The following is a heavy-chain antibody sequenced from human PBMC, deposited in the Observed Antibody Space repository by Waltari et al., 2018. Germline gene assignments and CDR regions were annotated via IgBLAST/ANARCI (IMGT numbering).Heavy chain of an antibody. CDR2: INHSGST. D-gene: IGHD6-13*01. J-gene: IGHJ4*02. V-gene: IGHV4-34*01. CDR1: GGSFSDYS. Sequence: QVQLQQWGAGLLKPSETLSLTFAGYGGSFSDYSWSWLRKHPGKGLEGIGEINHSGSTNYNPSLKVRVTISVDTSKNQFSLKLSSVTAADTAVYYCARGTRWIIAAAGNYFDYWGQGTLVTVSS. CDR3: ARGTRWIIAAAGNYFDY.